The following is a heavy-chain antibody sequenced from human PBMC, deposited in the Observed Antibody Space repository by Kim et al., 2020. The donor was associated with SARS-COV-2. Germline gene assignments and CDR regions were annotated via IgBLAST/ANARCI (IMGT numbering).Heavy chain of an antibody. CDR2: XYSGGST. V-gene: IGHV3-66*01. Sequence: GWSLRLSCAASGFTVSSNYMSWVRQAPGKGLEWVSVXYSGGSTYYADSVTGRFTXSRDXXXNTLXXQXXXLRAXXTAXXXCAXXRGXXXSWXXXY. CDR3: AXXRGXXXSWXXXY. D-gene: IGHD6-13*01. J-gene: IGHJ4*01. CDR1: GFTVSSNY.